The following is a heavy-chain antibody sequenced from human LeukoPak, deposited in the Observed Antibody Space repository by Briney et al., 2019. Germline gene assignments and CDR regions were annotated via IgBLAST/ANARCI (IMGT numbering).Heavy chain of an antibody. Sequence: SETLSLTCAVSGGSISSGGYSGSWIRQPPGKGLEWIGYIYHSGSNSYHTSLKTRVTISVDRSKNQFSLKLSSVTAAETAVYYCARACYDILTGYDRGDAFDIWGQGTMVTVSS. CDR1: GGSISSGGYS. D-gene: IGHD3-9*01. CDR2: IYHSGSN. CDR3: ARACYDILTGYDRGDAFDI. J-gene: IGHJ3*02. V-gene: IGHV4-30-2*01.